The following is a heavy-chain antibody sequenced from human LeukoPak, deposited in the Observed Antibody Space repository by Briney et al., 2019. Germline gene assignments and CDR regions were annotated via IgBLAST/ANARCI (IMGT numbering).Heavy chain of an antibody. CDR3: ARGMTTVTSDY. Sequence: PSEPLSLTCAVYGGSFSGYYWSWIRQPPGKGLERIGEINHSGSTNYNPSLKSRVTISVDTSKNQFSLKLSSVTAADTAVYYCARGMTTVTSDYWGQGTLVTVSS. D-gene: IGHD4-17*01. J-gene: IGHJ4*02. CDR2: INHSGST. V-gene: IGHV4-34*01. CDR1: GGSFSGYY.